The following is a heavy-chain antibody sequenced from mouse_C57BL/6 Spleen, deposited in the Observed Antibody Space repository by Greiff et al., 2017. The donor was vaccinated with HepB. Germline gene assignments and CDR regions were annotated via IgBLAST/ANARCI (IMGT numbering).Heavy chain of an antibody. J-gene: IGHJ2*01. D-gene: IGHD1-1*01. CDR2: INPSNGGT. CDR1: GYTFTSYW. Sequence: QVHVKQPGTELVKPGASVKLSCKASGYTFTSYWMHWVKQRPGQGLEWIGNINPSNGGTNYNEKFKSKATLTVDKSSSTAYMQLSSLTSEDSAVYYCARDGGSSYFDYWGQGTTLTVSS. CDR3: ARDGGSSYFDY. V-gene: IGHV1-53*01.